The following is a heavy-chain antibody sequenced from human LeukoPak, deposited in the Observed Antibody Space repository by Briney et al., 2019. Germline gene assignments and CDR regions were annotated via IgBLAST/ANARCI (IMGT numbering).Heavy chain of an antibody. D-gene: IGHD6-13*01. V-gene: IGHV3-23*01. J-gene: IGHJ4*01. CDR2: ISGSGGTT. CDR3: AKQVSGIAAACTYDY. Sequence: GGSLRLSCAASGFTFSSYAMSWVRQAPGKGLEWVSAISGSGGTTHYADSVKGRFTISRDNSKNTLYLQMNSLRAEDTAVYYCAKQVSGIAAACTYDYWGQGILVTVSS. CDR1: GFTFSSYA.